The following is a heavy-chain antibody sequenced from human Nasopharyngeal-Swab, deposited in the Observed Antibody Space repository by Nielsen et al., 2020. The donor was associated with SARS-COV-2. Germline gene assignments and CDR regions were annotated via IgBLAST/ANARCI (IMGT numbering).Heavy chain of an antibody. V-gene: IGHV4-59*01. CDR2: IYYSGST. Sequence: RQAPGKGLEWIGYIYYSGSTNYNPSLKSRVTISVGTSKNQFSLKLSSVTAADTAVYYCARVLGSIVVVPAAMPVYAFDIWGQGTMVTVSS. J-gene: IGHJ3*02. D-gene: IGHD2-2*01. CDR3: ARVLGSIVVVPAAMPVYAFDI.